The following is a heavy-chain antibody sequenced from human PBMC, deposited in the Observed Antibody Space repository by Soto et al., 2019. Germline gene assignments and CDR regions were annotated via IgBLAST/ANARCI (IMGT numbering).Heavy chain of an antibody. Sequence: GASVKVSCKASGYTLTSYAMHWVRQAPGQRLEWMGWINAGNGNTKYSQKFQGRVTITRDTSASTAYMELSSLRSEDTAVYYCARSTTAALDWFDPWGQGTLVTVSS. J-gene: IGHJ5*02. V-gene: IGHV1-3*01. D-gene: IGHD6-25*01. CDR2: INAGNGNT. CDR1: GYTLTSYA. CDR3: ARSTTAALDWFDP.